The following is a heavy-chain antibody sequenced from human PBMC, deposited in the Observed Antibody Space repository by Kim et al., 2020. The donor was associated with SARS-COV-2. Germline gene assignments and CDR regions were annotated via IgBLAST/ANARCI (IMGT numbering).Heavy chain of an antibody. CDR1: GGSISSGGYY. D-gene: IGHD3-10*01. CDR2: IYYSGST. V-gene: IGHV4-31*03. Sequence: SETLSLTCTVSGGSISSGGYYWSWIRQHPGKGLEWIGYIYYSGSTYYNPSLKSRVTISVDTSKNQFSLKLSSVTAADTAVYYCARERVRGAYYFDYWGQGTLVTVSS. CDR3: ARERVRGAYYFDY. J-gene: IGHJ4*02.